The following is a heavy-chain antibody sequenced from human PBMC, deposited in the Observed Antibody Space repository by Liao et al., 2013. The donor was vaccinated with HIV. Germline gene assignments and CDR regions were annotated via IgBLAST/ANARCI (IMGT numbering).Heavy chain of an antibody. CDR3: ARLGSSGFDS. V-gene: IGHV4-59*01. D-gene: IGHD6-19*01. CDR1: DGAISHYY. CDR2: IHNSGTT. J-gene: IGHJ4*02. Sequence: LSLTCTVSDGAISHYYWSWIRQPPGKGLEWIAYIHNSGTTKYKPSLKSRVTMSVDTSKDQFSLKLRSVTAADTAVYYCARLGSSGFDSWGQGTLVTVSS.